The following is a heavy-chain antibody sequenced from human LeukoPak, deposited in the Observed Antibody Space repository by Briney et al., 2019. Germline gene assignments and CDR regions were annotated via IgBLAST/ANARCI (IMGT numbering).Heavy chain of an antibody. J-gene: IGHJ3*02. V-gene: IGHV3-21*01. Sequence: GGSLRLSCAASGFTFSSYSMNWVRQAPGKGLEWVSSISSSSSYIYYADSVKGRFTISRDNAKNSLYLRMNGLRAEDTAVYYCARARESEMATKGLGAFDIWGQGTMVTVSS. CDR2: ISSSSSYI. D-gene: IGHD5-24*01. CDR1: GFTFSSYS. CDR3: ARARESEMATKGLGAFDI.